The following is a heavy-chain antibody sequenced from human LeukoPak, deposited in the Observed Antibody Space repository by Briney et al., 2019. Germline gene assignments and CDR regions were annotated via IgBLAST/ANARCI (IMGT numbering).Heavy chain of an antibody. Sequence: SVKVSCKTSGGTFSNYAISRVRQAPGHGLEWMGRIIPILAMAIYAQEFQGRATITADKSTSTAYMELSSLRSEDTAVYYCARGNGDHAGYFDYWGQGTLVTVSS. CDR3: ARGNGDHAGYFDY. D-gene: IGHD4-17*01. CDR1: GGTFSNYA. J-gene: IGHJ4*02. V-gene: IGHV1-69*04. CDR2: IIPILAMA.